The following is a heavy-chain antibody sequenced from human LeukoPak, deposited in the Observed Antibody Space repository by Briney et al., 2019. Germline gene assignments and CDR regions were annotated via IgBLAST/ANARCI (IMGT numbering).Heavy chain of an antibody. V-gene: IGHV1-69*13. CDR3: VRADYVWGSYRGYYFDY. Sequence: ASVKVSCKASGGTFSSYAISWVRQAPGQGLEWMGGIIPIFGTANYAQKFQGRVTITADESTSTAYMELSSLRSEDTAVYYCVRADYVWGSYRGYYFDYWGQGTLVTVSS. CDR1: GGTFSSYA. D-gene: IGHD3-16*02. J-gene: IGHJ4*02. CDR2: IIPIFGTA.